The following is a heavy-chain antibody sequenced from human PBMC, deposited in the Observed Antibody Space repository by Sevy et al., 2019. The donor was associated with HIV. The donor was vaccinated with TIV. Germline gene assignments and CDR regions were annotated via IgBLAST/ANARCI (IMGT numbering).Heavy chain of an antibody. CDR3: ATSRSGYFDSSGYYIY. J-gene: IGHJ4*02. V-gene: IGHV5-51*01. CDR2: IYPDDSDT. D-gene: IGHD3-22*01. Sequence: GESLKISCKGSGYSFTSHWIGWVRHMPGKGLEWMGIIYPDDSDTRYSPSFQGQVTFSADTSISTAYLQWSSLKASDTAMYYCATSRSGYFDSSGYYIYWGQGTLVTVSS. CDR1: GYSFTSHW.